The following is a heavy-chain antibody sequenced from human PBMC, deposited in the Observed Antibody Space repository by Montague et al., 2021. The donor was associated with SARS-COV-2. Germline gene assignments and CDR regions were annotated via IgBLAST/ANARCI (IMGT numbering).Heavy chain of an antibody. CDR3: ARDGGFYGSGGYSL. D-gene: IGHD3-10*01. Sequence: SETLSLTCTVSGGSIRSYSWRWIRQPAAKGLDWIGRIFASGGTIYSPSLRSRVSMSVDASKNQFSFILTSVTAADTGVYFCARDGGFYGSGGYSLWGQGTRVTVSS. CDR1: GGSIRSYS. J-gene: IGHJ4*02. V-gene: IGHV4-4*07. CDR2: IFASGGT.